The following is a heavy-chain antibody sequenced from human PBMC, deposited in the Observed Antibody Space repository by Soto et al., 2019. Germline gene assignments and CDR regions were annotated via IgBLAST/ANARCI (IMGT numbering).Heavy chain of an antibody. V-gene: IGHV3-23*01. CDR1: GFTFSSFV. Sequence: LILSCAASGFTFSSFVINWVRQAPVKVLEWVSTVSPGGDVSHYTDSVKGRFTISRDNSRRTLHLQMDSLRAEDAAVYFCVRRAITATTNWGAFDVWGQGTVVTVSS. CDR2: VSPGGDVS. J-gene: IGHJ3*01. D-gene: IGHD1-20*01. CDR3: VRRAITATTNWGAFDV.